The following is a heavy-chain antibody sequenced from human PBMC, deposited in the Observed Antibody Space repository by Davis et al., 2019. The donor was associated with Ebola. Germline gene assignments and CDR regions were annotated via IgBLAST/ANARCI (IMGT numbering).Heavy chain of an antibody. CDR3: ARVGADDRLYGMDV. CDR1: GGSISSGDYY. CDR2: IYYSGST. V-gene: IGHV4-30-4*01. Sequence: PSETLSLTCTVSGGSISSGDYYWSWIRQPPGKGLEWIGYIYYSGSTYYNPSLKSRVTISVDTSKNQFSLKLSSVTAADTAVYYCARVGADDRLYGMDVWGQGTTVTVSS. J-gene: IGHJ6*02.